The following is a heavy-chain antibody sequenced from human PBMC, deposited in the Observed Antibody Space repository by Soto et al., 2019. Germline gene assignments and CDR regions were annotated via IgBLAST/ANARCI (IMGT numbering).Heavy chain of an antibody. CDR3: ARAPTYYYDSSGLDY. CDR2: IYPGGSDT. J-gene: IGHJ4*02. V-gene: IGHV5-51*01. CDR1: GYSFTSYW. D-gene: IGHD3-22*01. Sequence: PGESLKISCKGSGYSFTSYWIGWVRQMPGKGLEWMGIIYPGGSDTRYSPSFQGQVTISADKSISTAYLQWSSLKASDTAMYYCARAPTYYYDSSGLDYWGQGTLVTVSS.